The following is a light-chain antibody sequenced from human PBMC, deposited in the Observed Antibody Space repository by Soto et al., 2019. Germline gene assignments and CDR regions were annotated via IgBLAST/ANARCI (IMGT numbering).Light chain of an antibody. V-gene: IGKV1-5*03. Sequence: DIQMTQSPSTLSASVGDRVTITCRASQSISSWLAWYQQKPGKAPKLLIYKASSLESGVPSRFSGSGSGTEFTLTISSLQHDDFATYYCHQYNSYPTFGQGTKVEIK. CDR1: QSISSW. J-gene: IGKJ1*01. CDR2: KAS. CDR3: HQYNSYPT.